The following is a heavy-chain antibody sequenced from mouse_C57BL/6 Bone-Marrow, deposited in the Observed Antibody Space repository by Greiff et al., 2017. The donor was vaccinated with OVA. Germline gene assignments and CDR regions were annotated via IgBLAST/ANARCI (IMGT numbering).Heavy chain of an antibody. V-gene: IGHV1-55*01. J-gene: IGHJ3*01. Sequence: QVQLQQPGAELVKPGASVKMSCKASGYTFTSYWITWVKQRPGQGLEWIGDIYPGSGSTNYNQKFKGKATLTVDKSSSTAHMELRGLTSEDSAVYYCARSGAWFAYWGQGTLVTVSA. CDR3: ARSGAWFAY. CDR1: GYTFTSYW. D-gene: IGHD3-1*01. CDR2: IYPGSGST.